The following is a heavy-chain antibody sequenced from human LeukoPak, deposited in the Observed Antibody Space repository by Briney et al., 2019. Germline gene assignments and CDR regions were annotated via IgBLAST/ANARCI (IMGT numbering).Heavy chain of an antibody. D-gene: IGHD3-22*01. Sequence: PGRSLRLSCAASGFTFSNYGMHWVRQAPGKGLEWVAVISYDGSNKYYADSVKGRFTISRDNSKNTLYLQMNSLRAEDTAVYYCARVLYDSSGYSHWGQGTLVTVSS. V-gene: IGHV3-30*19. CDR3: ARVLYDSSGYSH. CDR1: GFTFSNYG. J-gene: IGHJ4*02. CDR2: ISYDGSNK.